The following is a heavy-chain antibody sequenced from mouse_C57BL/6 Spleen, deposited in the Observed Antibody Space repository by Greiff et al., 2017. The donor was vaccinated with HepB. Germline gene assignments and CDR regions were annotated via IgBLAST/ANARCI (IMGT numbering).Heavy chain of an antibody. CDR1: GYTFTSYW. J-gene: IGHJ2*01. V-gene: IGHV1-52*01. D-gene: IGHD2-3*01. CDR2: IDPSDSDT. Sequence: QVQLQQPGAELVRPGSSVKLSCKASGYTFTSYWMHWVKQRPIQGLEWIGNIDPSDSDTHYNQKFKDKATLTVDKSSSTAYMQLSSLTSEDSAVYYCARNGYYVFDYWGQGTTLTVSS. CDR3: ARNGYYVFDY.